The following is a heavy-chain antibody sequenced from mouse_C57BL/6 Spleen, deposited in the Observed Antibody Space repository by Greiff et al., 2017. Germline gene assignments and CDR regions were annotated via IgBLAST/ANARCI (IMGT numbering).Heavy chain of an antibody. J-gene: IGHJ2*01. V-gene: IGHV1-84*01. CDR1: GYTFTDYY. Sequence: VQLQQSGPELVKPGASVKISCKASGYTFTDYYINWVKQRPGQGLEWIGCIYPGHGNPKYNEKFKGKATLTVDKSSSTAYMQLSNLTSEDAAVYYCARRYYDYDWYFDYWGKGTTVTVSS. D-gene: IGHD2-4*01. CDR3: ARRYYDYDWYFDY. CDR2: IYPGHGNP.